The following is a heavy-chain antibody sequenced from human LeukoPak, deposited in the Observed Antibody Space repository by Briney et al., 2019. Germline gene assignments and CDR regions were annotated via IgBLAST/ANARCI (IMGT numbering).Heavy chain of an antibody. CDR2: INPNSDFT. V-gene: IGHV1-2*02. CDR3: ARAISGGSPITASDY. D-gene: IGHD2-15*01. CDR1: GYTFSGYY. Sequence: GASVKVSCKASGYTFSGYYIHWVRQAPGQGLEWMGWINPNSDFTNFAQNFQGRVTMTSDTSISTAYLELSRLRSDDTAAYYCARAISGGSPITASDYWGQGTLVTVSS. J-gene: IGHJ4*02.